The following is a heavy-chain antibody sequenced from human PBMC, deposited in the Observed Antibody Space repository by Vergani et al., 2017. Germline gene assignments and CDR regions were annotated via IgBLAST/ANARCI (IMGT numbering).Heavy chain of an antibody. CDR2: IYYSGST. CDR3: ARVGSSSGYYYYMDV. Sequence: QLQLQESGQGLVKPSETLSLTCTVSGGSISSSSYYWGWIRQPPGKGLEWIGSIYYSGSTYYNPSLKSRVTISVDTSKNQFSLKLSAVTAADTAVYYCARVGSSSGYYYYMDVWGKGTTVTVSS. CDR1: GGSISSSSYY. D-gene: IGHD6-6*01. V-gene: IGHV4-39*07. J-gene: IGHJ6*03.